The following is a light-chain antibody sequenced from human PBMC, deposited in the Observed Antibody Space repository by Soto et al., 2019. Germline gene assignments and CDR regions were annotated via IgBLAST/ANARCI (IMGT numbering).Light chain of an antibody. V-gene: IGKV1-39*01. Sequence: DMQMTQSPSSLSASVGDRVSITCRSSQNISNYLHWYQQRPGKAPKLLIYAASNLRSGVPSRFSGSGSGTDFTLTISSLQSEGFATYYCQQSYSIPRLTFGPGTRVEIK. CDR2: AAS. CDR1: QNISNY. J-gene: IGKJ3*01. CDR3: QQSYSIPRLT.